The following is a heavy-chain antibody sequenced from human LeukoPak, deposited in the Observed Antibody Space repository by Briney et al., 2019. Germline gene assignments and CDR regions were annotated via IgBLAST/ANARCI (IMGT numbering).Heavy chain of an antibody. CDR2: MNPNSGYT. Sequence: GASVRVSCKASGYTFTGYDINWVRQAPGQGLEWMGWMNPNSGYTGYAQKLQGRVTITRNTSISTAYMELSSLRSEDTAVYYCARVAGSIDYWGQGTLVTVSS. CDR3: ARVAGSIDY. J-gene: IGHJ4*02. D-gene: IGHD6-19*01. CDR1: GYTFTGYD. V-gene: IGHV1-8*03.